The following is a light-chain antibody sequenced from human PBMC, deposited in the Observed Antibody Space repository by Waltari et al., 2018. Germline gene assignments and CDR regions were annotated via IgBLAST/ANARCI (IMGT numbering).Light chain of an antibody. CDR3: QQCHRTPWA. Sequence: SVLYSSTNKNGVAGYQQKSGQPPKLRSYWASTRESRVPDRFSGSGSGTEFTRTISSLQAEDVAVYYCQQCHRTPWACGQGTKVEIK. V-gene: IGKV4-1*01. CDR2: WAS. CDR1: SVLYSSTNKNG. J-gene: IGKJ1*01.